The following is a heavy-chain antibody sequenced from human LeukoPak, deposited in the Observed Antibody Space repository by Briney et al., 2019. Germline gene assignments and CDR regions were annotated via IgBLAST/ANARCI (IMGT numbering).Heavy chain of an antibody. D-gene: IGHD6-13*01. CDR3: ARPDEQQLVRDAFDI. CDR1: GFTVSSNY. V-gene: IGHV3-21*01. Sequence: PGGSLRLSCAAPGFTVSSNYMSWVRQAPGKGLEWVSSISSSSSYIYYADSVKGRFTISRDNAKNSLYLQMNSLRAEDTAVYYCARPDEQQLVRDAFDIWGQGTMVTVSS. J-gene: IGHJ3*02. CDR2: ISSSSSYI.